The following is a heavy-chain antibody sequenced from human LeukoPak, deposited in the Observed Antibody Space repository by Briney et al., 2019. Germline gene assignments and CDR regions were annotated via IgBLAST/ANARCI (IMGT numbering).Heavy chain of an antibody. D-gene: IGHD2-15*01. CDR3: ARAVVSWFDP. V-gene: IGHV4-59*01. Sequence: SETLSLTCTVSGDSISSYYLSWIRQPPGKGLEWIGYIYYSGSTNYNPSLKNRVTISVDTSKNQLSLRLNSVTAADTAVYYCARAVVSWFDPWGQGTLVTVSS. J-gene: IGHJ5*02. CDR2: IYYSGST. CDR1: GDSISSYY.